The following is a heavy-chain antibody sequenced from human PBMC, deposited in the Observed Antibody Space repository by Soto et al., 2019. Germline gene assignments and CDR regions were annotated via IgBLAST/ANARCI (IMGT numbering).Heavy chain of an antibody. J-gene: IGHJ6*02. Sequence: QVQLVQSGAEVKKPGASVKVSCKASGYTFTSYGISWVRQAPGQGLEWMGWISAYNGNTNYAQKLQGRVTMTTNTSTSTAYMELRSLRSDDTAVYYCARSNGDYAVPLYYYYGMDVWGQGTTVTVSS. CDR1: GYTFTSYG. V-gene: IGHV1-18*04. CDR3: ARSNGDYAVPLYYYYGMDV. D-gene: IGHD4-17*01. CDR2: ISAYNGNT.